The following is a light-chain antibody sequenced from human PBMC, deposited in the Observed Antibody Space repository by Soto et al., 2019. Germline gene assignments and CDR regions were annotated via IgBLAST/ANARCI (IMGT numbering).Light chain of an antibody. CDR3: SSYTNSGTRV. V-gene: IGLV2-14*03. Sequence: QSALTQPASVSASPGQSITISCTGTSSDVGGYNYVSWYQQHPGKAPKLIIYDVDSRPSGVSNRFSGSKSGNTASLTISGLQAEDEADYHCSSYTNSGTRVFGGGTKLTVL. J-gene: IGLJ2*01. CDR1: SSDVGGYNY. CDR2: DVD.